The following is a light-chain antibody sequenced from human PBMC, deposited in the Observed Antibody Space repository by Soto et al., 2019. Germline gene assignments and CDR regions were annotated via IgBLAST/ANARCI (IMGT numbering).Light chain of an antibody. V-gene: IGKV3-11*01. Sequence: EIVLTQSPATLSLSPGERATLSCRASQSVRTYLAWYQQKPGQAPRLLIHDVSDRATGIPARFSGSGSGTDFTLIISSLEPEDFSVYYCQQRSSWPLTFGGGTKVDIK. CDR1: QSVRTY. J-gene: IGKJ4*01. CDR3: QQRSSWPLT. CDR2: DVS.